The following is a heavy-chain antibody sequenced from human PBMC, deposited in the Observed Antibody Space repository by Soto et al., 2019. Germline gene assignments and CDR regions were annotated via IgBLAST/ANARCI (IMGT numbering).Heavy chain of an antibody. Sequence: HPGGSLRLSCAASGFTFSSYAMHWVRQAPGKGLEWVAVISYDGSNKYYADSVKGRFTISRDNSKNTLYLQMNSLRAEDTAVYYCVKQAHGLDGVAFDYWGQGPRSPSPQ. CDR1: GFTFSSYA. CDR3: VKQAHGLDGVAFDY. CDR2: ISYDGSNK. V-gene: IGHV3-30-3*01. D-gene: IGHD2-15*01. J-gene: IGHJ4*02.